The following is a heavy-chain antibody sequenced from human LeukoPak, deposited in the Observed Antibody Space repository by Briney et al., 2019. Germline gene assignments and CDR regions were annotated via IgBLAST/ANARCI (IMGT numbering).Heavy chain of an antibody. D-gene: IGHD6-13*01. V-gene: IGHV2-70*11. CDR1: GFSLSTGGMC. J-gene: IGHJ4*02. Sequence: ESGPALVKPTQTLTLTCTFSGFSLSTGGMCVSWIRQPPGKALEWLARIDWDDDKYYSTALKTRLTISKDTSKNQVVLTMTNMDPVDTATYYCARIHHGSIPAAALFDYWGQGTLVTVSS. CDR2: IDWDDDK. CDR3: ARIHHGSIPAAALFDY.